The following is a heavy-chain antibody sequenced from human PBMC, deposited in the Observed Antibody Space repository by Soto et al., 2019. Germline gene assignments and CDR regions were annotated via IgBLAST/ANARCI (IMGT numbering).Heavy chain of an antibody. D-gene: IGHD2-8*01. J-gene: IGHJ6*03. CDR1: GGSISSYY. Sequence: SETLSLTCTVSGGSISSYYWSWIRQPPGKGLEWIGYIYYSGSTNYNPSLKSRVTISVDTSKNQFSLKLSSVTAADTAVYYCARGEMAYAMIDYYYMDVWGKGTTVTVSS. V-gene: IGHV4-59*01. CDR3: ARGEMAYAMIDYYYMDV. CDR2: IYYSGST.